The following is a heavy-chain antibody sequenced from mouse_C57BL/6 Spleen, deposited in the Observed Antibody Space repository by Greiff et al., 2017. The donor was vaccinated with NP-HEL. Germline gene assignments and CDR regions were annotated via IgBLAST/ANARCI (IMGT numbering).Heavy chain of an antibody. CDR1: GYTFTSYG. CDR2: IYPRSGNT. J-gene: IGHJ1*03. V-gene: IGHV1-81*01. CDR3: ARWYDLYWYFDV. Sequence: VQLQQSGAELARPGASVKLSCKASGYTFTSYGISWVKQRTGQGLEWIGEIYPRSGNTYYNEKFKGKATLTADKSSSTAYMELRSLTSEDSAVYFCARWYDLYWYFDVWGTGTTVTVSS. D-gene: IGHD2-14*01.